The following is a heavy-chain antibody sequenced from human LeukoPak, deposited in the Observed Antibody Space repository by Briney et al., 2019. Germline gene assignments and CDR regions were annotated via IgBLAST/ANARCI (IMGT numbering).Heavy chain of an antibody. D-gene: IGHD6-13*01. CDR1: GFTFDDYA. V-gene: IGHV3-9*01. CDR3: AKDKAYSSSWYDY. Sequence: PGGSLRLSCAASGFTFDDYAMHWVRQAPGKGLEWVSGISWNSGSIGYADSVKGRFTISRDNAKNSLYLQMNSLRAEDTALYYCAKDKAYSSSWYDYWGQGTLVTVSS. J-gene: IGHJ4*02. CDR2: ISWNSGSI.